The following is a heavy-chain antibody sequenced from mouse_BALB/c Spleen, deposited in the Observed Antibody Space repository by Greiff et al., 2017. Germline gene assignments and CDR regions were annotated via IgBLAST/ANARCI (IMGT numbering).Heavy chain of an antibody. D-gene: IGHD2-3*01. CDR1: GFTFSSYA. Sequence: EVQGVESGGGLVKPGGSLKLSCAASGFTFSSYAMSWVRQTPEKRLEWVASISSGGSTYYPDSVKGRFTISRDNARNILYLQMSSLRSEDTAMYYCARDYDGYSFDYWGQGTTLTVSS. J-gene: IGHJ2*01. CDR2: ISSGGST. V-gene: IGHV5-6-5*01. CDR3: ARDYDGYSFDY.